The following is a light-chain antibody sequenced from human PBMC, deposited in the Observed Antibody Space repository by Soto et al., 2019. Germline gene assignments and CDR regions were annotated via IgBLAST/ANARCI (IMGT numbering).Light chain of an antibody. CDR1: QSVSSY. V-gene: IGKV3-20*01. J-gene: IGKJ4*01. CDR3: HQYDNSPLT. Sequence: EIVLTQSPATLSLSPGERATLSCRASQSVSSYLAWYQQKPGQAPRLLIYGASSRATGIPDRFSGSGSGTDFTLTISRLEPEDFAVYYCHQYDNSPLTFGGGTKVDIK. CDR2: GAS.